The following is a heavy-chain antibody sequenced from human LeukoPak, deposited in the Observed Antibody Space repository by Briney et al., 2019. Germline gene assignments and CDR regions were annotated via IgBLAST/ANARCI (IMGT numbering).Heavy chain of an antibody. CDR2: IYYSGST. J-gene: IGHJ4*02. D-gene: IGHD2-15*01. Sequence: SETLSLTCTVSGGSISSSSYYWSWIRQPPGKGLEWIGYIYYSGSTNYNPSLKSRVTISVDTSKNQFSLKLSSVTAADTAVYFCARADQFCSGGSCYFPFDYWGQGTLVTVSS. V-gene: IGHV4-61*01. CDR1: GGSISSSSYY. CDR3: ARADQFCSGGSCYFPFDY.